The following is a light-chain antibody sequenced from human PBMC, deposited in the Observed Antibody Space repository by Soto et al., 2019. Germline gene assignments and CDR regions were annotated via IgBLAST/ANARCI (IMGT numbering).Light chain of an antibody. CDR1: QSISSY. J-gene: IGKJ4*01. CDR3: QQSYSTPLT. V-gene: IGKV1-39*01. CDR2: AAS. Sequence: DIQMTQSPSSLSASVGDRVTITCRASQSISSYLNWYQQKPGKAPKLLIYAASSLQSGVPSRFSGSGSWTDFTLTISSLQPEDFVTYYCQQSYSTPLTFGGGTKVEIK.